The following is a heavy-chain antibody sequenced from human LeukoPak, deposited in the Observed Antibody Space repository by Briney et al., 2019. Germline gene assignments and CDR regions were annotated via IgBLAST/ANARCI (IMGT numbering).Heavy chain of an antibody. Sequence: GGSLRLSCVASGFTLSSYAMAWDRQAPGKGLEWVSGISGSGGSTYYADSVNGRFTISRDNSKNTLYLQSDSLRAEDTAAYYCAKALGELSFIIDYWGQGTLVTVSS. CDR1: GFTLSSYA. CDR2: ISGSGGST. J-gene: IGHJ4*02. D-gene: IGHD3-16*02. CDR3: AKALGELSFIIDY. V-gene: IGHV3-23*01.